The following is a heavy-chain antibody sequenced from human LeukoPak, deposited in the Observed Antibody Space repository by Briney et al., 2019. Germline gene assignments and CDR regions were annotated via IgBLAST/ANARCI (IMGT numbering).Heavy chain of an antibody. V-gene: IGHV4-4*07. D-gene: IGHD2-2*03. CDR1: GGPHLRYF. CDR3: ARDGYLAADY. J-gene: IGHJ4*02. CDR2: AYGSGIT. Sequence: SETLSLTRTVSGGPHLRYFWSWVRQPAGKGREWIGRAYGSGITNYNPSLHGRVTMSVDTSKSLFSLRLPSVTAADTAVYSCARDGYLAADYWGQGTLVTVSS.